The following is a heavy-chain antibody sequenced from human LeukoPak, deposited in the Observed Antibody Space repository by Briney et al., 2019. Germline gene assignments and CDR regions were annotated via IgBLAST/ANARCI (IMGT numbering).Heavy chain of an antibody. CDR3: ARDAVDTANAV. V-gene: IGHV3-33*01. Sequence: GGSLRLSCAASGFTFSTYGMHWVRQAPGKGLEWVTVIWHDGSHKDYADSVKGRFTISRDNSKNTLYLQMNDLRAEDTAVYYCARDAVDTANAVWGQGTTVTVS. CDR1: GFTFSTYG. D-gene: IGHD5-18*01. J-gene: IGHJ6*02. CDR2: IWHDGSHK.